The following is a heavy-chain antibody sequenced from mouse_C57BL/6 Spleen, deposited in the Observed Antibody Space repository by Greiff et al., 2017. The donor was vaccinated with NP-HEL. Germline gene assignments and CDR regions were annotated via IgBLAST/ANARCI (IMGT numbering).Heavy chain of an antibody. D-gene: IGHD4-1*01. CDR1: GYTFTSYW. J-gene: IGHJ2*01. Sequence: QVQLHQPGAELVRPGSSVKLSCKASGYTFTSYWMDWVKQRPGQGLEWIGNIYPSDSETHYNQKFKDKATLTVDKSSSTAYMQLSSLTSEDSAVYYCARAPRDWDVGDFDYWGQGTTLTVSS. CDR3: ARAPRDWDVGDFDY. V-gene: IGHV1-61*01. CDR2: IYPSDSET.